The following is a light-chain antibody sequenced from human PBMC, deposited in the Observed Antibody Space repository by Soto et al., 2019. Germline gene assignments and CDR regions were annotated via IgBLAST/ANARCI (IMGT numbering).Light chain of an antibody. V-gene: IGKV1-27*01. CDR1: QGISNL. CDR2: AAS. Sequence: DIQMTQSPPSLSASVGDRVTITCRASQGISNLVAWYQQKPEKAPKLLIYAASTLQSGVPSRFSGSGSGTDFPLTINSLQPEDVATYSCQKYSSVPVFGPGTKVEIK. J-gene: IGKJ3*01. CDR3: QKYSSVPV.